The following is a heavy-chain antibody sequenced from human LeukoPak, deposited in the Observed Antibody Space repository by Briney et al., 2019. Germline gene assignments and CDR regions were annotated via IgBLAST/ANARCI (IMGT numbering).Heavy chain of an antibody. D-gene: IGHD6-6*01. CDR3: AKDPSGFRAARPGYYFDY. J-gene: IGHJ4*02. Sequence: GGSLRLSCAASGFTFSSYGMHWVRQAPGKGLEWVAFIRYDGSNKYYADSVKGRFSISRDNSKNTLYLQMNSLRAEDTAVYYCAKDPSGFRAARPGYYFDYWGQGTLVTVSS. CDR1: GFTFSSYG. V-gene: IGHV3-30*02. CDR2: IRYDGSNK.